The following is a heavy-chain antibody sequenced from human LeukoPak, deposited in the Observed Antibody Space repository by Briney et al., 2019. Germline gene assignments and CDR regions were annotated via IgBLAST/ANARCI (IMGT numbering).Heavy chain of an antibody. CDR3: VILRWNSDTSGFYDYYDY. Sequence: GGSLRLSCAASGYTFSSYSINWVRQAPGKGLEWVSSISVRSNYIYYADSVRGRFSISRDDARDSLYLQMNGLRAEDTAVYYCVILRWNSDTSGFYDYYDYWGQGTLVTVSS. CDR1: GYTFSSYS. V-gene: IGHV3-21*01. D-gene: IGHD3-22*01. J-gene: IGHJ4*02. CDR2: ISVRSNYI.